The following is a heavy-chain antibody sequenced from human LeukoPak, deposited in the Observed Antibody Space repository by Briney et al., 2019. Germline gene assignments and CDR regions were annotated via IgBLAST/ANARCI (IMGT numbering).Heavy chain of an antibody. V-gene: IGHV3-30*18. Sequence: GGSLRLSCAASGFTFSSYGMHWVRQAPGKGLEWVAVISYDGGNKYYADSVKGRFTISRDNSKNTLYLQMNSLRAEDTAVYYCAKGTMAVMVSYYYYGMDVWGQGATVTVSS. D-gene: IGHD5-18*01. CDR2: ISYDGGNK. J-gene: IGHJ6*02. CDR3: AKGTMAVMVSYYYYGMDV. CDR1: GFTFSSYG.